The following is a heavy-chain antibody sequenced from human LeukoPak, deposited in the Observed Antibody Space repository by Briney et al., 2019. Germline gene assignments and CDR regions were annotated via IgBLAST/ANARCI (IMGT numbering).Heavy chain of an antibody. Sequence: PSETLSLTCAVYGYSISSGYYWGWIRQPPGKGLEWIGSIYHSGSTYYNPSLKSRVTISVDTSKNQFSLKLSSVTAADTAVYYCARRTKYCSGGSCYGANTWMAPYYYYYMDVWGKGTTVTISS. CDR3: ARRTKYCSGGSCYGANTWMAPYYYYYMDV. J-gene: IGHJ6*03. CDR1: GYSISSGYY. D-gene: IGHD2-15*01. V-gene: IGHV4-38-2*01. CDR2: IYHSGST.